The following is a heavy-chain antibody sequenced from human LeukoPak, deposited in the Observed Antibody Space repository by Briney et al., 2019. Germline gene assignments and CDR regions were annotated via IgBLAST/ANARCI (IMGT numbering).Heavy chain of an antibody. CDR2: IYYSGST. CDR3: ARQGLYPYRVSFFDY. V-gene: IGHV4-59*08. Sequence: PSETLSLTCTVSGGSISSYYWSWIRQPPGKGLEWIGYIYYSGSTNYNPSLKSRVTISVDTSKNQFSLKLSSVTAADTAVYYCARQGLYPYRVSFFDYWGQGTLVTVSS. CDR1: GGSISSYY. D-gene: IGHD2-2*02. J-gene: IGHJ4*02.